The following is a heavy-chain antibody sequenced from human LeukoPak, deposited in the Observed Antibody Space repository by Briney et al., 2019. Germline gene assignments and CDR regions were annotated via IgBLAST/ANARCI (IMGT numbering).Heavy chain of an antibody. J-gene: IGHJ3*02. Sequence: GGSLRLSCTASGFTFSSYAMSWVRQAPGKGLEWVSAISGSGGSTYYADSVKGRFTISRDNAKNSLYLQMNSLRAEDTAVYYCARVLGSSGYYLGDAFDIWGQGTMVTVSS. CDR3: ARVLGSSGYYLGDAFDI. D-gene: IGHD3-22*01. V-gene: IGHV3-23*01. CDR2: ISGSGGST. CDR1: GFTFSSYA.